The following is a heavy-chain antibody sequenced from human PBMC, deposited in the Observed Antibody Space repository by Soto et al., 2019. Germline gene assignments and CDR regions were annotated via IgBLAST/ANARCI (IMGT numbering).Heavy chain of an antibody. CDR2: ISAYNGNT. D-gene: IGHD3-22*01. Sequence: QVQLVQSGAEVKKPGASVKVSCKASGYTFTSYGISWVRLAPGQGLEWMGWISAYNGNTNYAQKLQGRVTMTTDTSTSTAYRELRRLRSDNTAVYYCARAHHPRYYYDSGSDYWGQGTLVTVSS. V-gene: IGHV1-18*04. CDR3: ARAHHPRYYYDSGSDY. J-gene: IGHJ4*02. CDR1: GYTFTSYG.